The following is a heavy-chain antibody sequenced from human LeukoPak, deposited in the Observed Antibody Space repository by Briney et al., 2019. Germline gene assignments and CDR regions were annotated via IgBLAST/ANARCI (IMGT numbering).Heavy chain of an antibody. CDR3: ARGPESIAAATPFDP. J-gene: IGHJ5*02. V-gene: IGHV4-34*01. Sequence: SETLSLTCAVYGGSFSGYYWSWIRQPPGKGLEWIGEINHSGSTNYNPSLKSRVTISVDTSKNQFSLKLSSVTASDTAVHYCARGPESIAAATPFDPWGQGTLVTVSS. D-gene: IGHD6-13*01. CDR2: INHSGST. CDR1: GGSFSGYY.